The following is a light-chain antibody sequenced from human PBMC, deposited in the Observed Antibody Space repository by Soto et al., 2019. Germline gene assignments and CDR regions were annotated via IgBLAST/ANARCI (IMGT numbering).Light chain of an antibody. CDR3: SSYTSSSTRGGV. V-gene: IGLV2-14*01. CDR2: EVS. Sequence: QSALTQPASVSGSPGQSITISCTGTSSDVGGYNYVSWYQQHPGKAPKLMIYEVSNRPSGVSNPFSGSKSGNTASLTISGLQAEDEADYYCSSYTSSSTRGGVFGGGTKLTVL. J-gene: IGLJ2*01. CDR1: SSDVGGYNY.